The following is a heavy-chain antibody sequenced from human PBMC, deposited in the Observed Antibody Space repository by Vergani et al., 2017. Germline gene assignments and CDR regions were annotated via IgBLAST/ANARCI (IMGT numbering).Heavy chain of an antibody. J-gene: IGHJ3*02. CDR1: GFTFSSYG. Sequence: QVQLVESGGGVVQPGRSLRLSCAASGFTFSSYGMHWVRQAPGKGLEWVAVISYDGSNKYYADSVKGRFTISRDNSKNTLYLQMNSLRAEDTAVYYCAKDLRDYGDFTDAFDIWGRGTMVTVSS. CDR2: ISYDGSNK. V-gene: IGHV3-30*18. CDR3: AKDLRDYGDFTDAFDI. D-gene: IGHD4-17*01.